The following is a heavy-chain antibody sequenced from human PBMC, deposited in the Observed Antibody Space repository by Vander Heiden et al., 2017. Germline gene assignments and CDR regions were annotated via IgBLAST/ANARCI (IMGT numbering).Heavy chain of an antibody. D-gene: IGHD6-13*01. CDR2: ISYDGSNK. J-gene: IGHJ4*02. Sequence: QVQLVESGGGVVQPGRSLRLSCAASGFTFSSYAMHWVRQAPGKGREWVAVISYDGSNKYYADSVKGRFTISRDNSKNTLYRQMNSLRAEDTAVYYCARDLGAAGTCDYWGQGTLVTVSS. CDR3: ARDLGAAGTCDY. CDR1: GFTFSSYA. V-gene: IGHV3-30*04.